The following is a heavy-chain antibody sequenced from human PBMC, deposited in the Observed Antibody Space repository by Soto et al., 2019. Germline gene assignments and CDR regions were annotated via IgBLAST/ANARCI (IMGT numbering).Heavy chain of an antibody. V-gene: IGHV3-33*01. CDR1: GFTFSSYG. CDR3: ARGWGIGYDLGYFGY. Sequence: QVQLVESGGGVVQPGRSRRLSCAASGFTFSSYGMHWVRQAPGKGLEGVAVIWYDGSNTYYEDSVKGRRTISSDNSKNTMYGEMHSLRAEDRAVYYCARGWGIGYDLGYFGYWGQGTLVTVSS. D-gene: IGHD5-12*01. CDR2: IWYDGSNT. J-gene: IGHJ4*02.